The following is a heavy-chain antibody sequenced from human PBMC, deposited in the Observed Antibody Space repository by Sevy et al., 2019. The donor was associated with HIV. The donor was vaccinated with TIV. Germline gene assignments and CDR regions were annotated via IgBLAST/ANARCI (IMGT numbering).Heavy chain of an antibody. CDR3: ARDPYCSSTSCSIY. CDR2: ISSSSSTI. J-gene: IGHJ4*02. Sequence: GGSLRLSCAASGFTFSSYSMNWVRQAPGKGLEWVSYISSSSSTIYYADSVKGRFTISRDNAKNSLYLQMNSLRAEDTAVYYCARDPYCSSTSCSIYWGQGTLVTVSS. CDR1: GFTFSSYS. D-gene: IGHD2-2*01. V-gene: IGHV3-48*01.